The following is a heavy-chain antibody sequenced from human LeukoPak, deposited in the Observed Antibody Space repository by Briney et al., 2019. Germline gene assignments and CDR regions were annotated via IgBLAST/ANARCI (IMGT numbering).Heavy chain of an antibody. V-gene: IGHV4-31*03. J-gene: IGHJ1*01. CDR2: IYYSGST. CDR1: GGSISSGGCY. CDR3: ARKGNCSSTSCPGGYFQH. D-gene: IGHD2-2*01. Sequence: SETLSLTCTVSGGSISSGGCYWSWIRQHPGKGLEWIGYIYYSGSTYYNPSLKSRVTISVDTSKNQFSLKLSSVTAADTAVYYCARKGNCSSTSCPGGYFQHWGQGTLVTVSS.